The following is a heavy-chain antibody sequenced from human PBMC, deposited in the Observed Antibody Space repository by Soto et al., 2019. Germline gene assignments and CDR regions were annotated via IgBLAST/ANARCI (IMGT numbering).Heavy chain of an antibody. V-gene: IGHV4-30-4*01. CDR2: IYYSGST. J-gene: IGHJ5*02. CDR3: ARAGASSGYGLGNWFDP. Sequence: PSVTLSLTCTVSAGSISSGDYDWSCLRQPPGKGLEWIGYIYYSGSTYYNPSLKSRVTISVDTSKNQFSLKLSSVTAADTAVYYCARAGASSGYGLGNWFDPWGQGTLVTVSS. CDR1: AGSISSGDYD. D-gene: IGHD3-22*01.